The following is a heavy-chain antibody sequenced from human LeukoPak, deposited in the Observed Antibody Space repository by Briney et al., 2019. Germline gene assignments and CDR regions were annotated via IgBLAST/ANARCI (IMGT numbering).Heavy chain of an antibody. CDR1: GGSTNDYY. CDR3: ARHPRGAWYFDY. V-gene: IGHV4-59*08. J-gene: IGHJ4*02. D-gene: IGHD4/OR15-4a*01. Sequence: SETLSLTCSVSGGSTNDYYWSWLRQPPGRGLEGMGYVYSNGGTNYNPSLKSRVTISVDTSRNQFFLKLNYVTAADTAVYYCARHPRGAWYFDYWGQGSLVTVSS. CDR2: VYSNGGT.